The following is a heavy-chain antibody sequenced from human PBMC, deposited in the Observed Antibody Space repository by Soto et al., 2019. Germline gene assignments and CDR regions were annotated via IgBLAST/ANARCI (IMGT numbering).Heavy chain of an antibody. CDR2: IYYSGST. J-gene: IGHJ4*02. Sequence: SETLSLTCTVSGGSIRSGGYYWSWIRQHPGKGLEWIGYIYYSGSTYYNPSLKSRVTISVDTSKNQFSLQLSSVTAADTAMYYCARGDFAWEPSTDYWGQGTLVTVSS. CDR3: ARGDFAWEPSTDY. D-gene: IGHD3-3*01. V-gene: IGHV4-31*03. CDR1: GGSIRSGGYY.